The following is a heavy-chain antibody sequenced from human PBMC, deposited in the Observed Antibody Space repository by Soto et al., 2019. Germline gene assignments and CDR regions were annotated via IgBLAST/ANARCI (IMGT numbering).Heavy chain of an antibody. V-gene: IGHV3-73*01. CDR2: IRSKANSYAT. CDR1: GFTFSGSA. CDR3: TTYSSSYYYGMDV. D-gene: IGHD6-13*01. Sequence: GGSLRLSCAASGFTFSGSAMHWVRQASGKGLEWVGRIRSKANSYATAYAASVKGRFTISRDDSKNTAYLQMNSLKTEDTAVYYCTTYSSSYYYGMDVWGQGTTVTVSS. J-gene: IGHJ6*02.